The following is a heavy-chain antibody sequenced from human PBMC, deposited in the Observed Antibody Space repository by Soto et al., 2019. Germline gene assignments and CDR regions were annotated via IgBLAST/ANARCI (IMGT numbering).Heavy chain of an antibody. CDR2: ISGSSVSI. CDR1: GFTFSSYV. D-gene: IGHD3-3*01. J-gene: IGHJ6*02. V-gene: IGHV3-23*01. Sequence: PGGSLRLSCAASGFTFSSYVLSWVRQAPGKGLEWVSSISGSSVSIYYADSVKGRFTISRDNSKNTLFLQMSSLRAEDTAVYYCAKDGGITILNGMDVWGQGTTVTVSS. CDR3: AKDGGITILNGMDV.